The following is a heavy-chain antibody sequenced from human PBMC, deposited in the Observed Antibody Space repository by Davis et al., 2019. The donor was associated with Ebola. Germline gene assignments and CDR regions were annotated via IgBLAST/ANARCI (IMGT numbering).Heavy chain of an antibody. Sequence: GESLKISCTTSGFTFGDYAMTWVRQAPGKGLEWVANIKQDGSEKYYVDSVKGRFTISRDNAKNSLYLQMNSLRAEDTAVYYCARRSIATLGRWGQGTLVTVSS. D-gene: IGHD1-1*01. CDR3: ARRSIATLGR. V-gene: IGHV3-7*01. J-gene: IGHJ4*02. CDR1: GFTFGDYA. CDR2: IKQDGSEK.